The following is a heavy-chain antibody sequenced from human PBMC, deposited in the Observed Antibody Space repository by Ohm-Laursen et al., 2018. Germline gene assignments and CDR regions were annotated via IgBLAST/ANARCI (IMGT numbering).Heavy chain of an antibody. CDR2: ISGSGGST. CDR1: GFTFSSYA. V-gene: IGHV3-23*01. CDR3: AKGERGHCSSTTCSGRLVFDY. Sequence: SLRLSCAASGFTFSSYAMSWVRQAPGKGLEWVSAISGSGGSTCYADSVKGRFTISRDNSKNTLYLQVSSLEAEDTAVYYCAKGERGHCSSTTCSGRLVFDYWGQGTLVTVSS. D-gene: IGHD2-2*01. J-gene: IGHJ4*02.